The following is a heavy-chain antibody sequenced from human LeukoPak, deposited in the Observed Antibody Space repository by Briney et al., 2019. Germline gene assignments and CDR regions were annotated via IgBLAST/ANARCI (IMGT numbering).Heavy chain of an antibody. J-gene: IGHJ6*03. V-gene: IGHV4-34*01. Sequence: SETLSLTCAVYGGSFSGYYWSWIRQPPGKGLEWIGEINHSGSTNYNPSLKSRVTVSVDTSKNQFSLKLSSVTAPDTAVYYCASHPCGGGSCYSHYYYYYMDVWGKATTVT. CDR2: INHSGST. D-gene: IGHD2-15*01. CDR3: ASHPCGGGSCYSHYYYYYMDV. CDR1: GGSFSGYY.